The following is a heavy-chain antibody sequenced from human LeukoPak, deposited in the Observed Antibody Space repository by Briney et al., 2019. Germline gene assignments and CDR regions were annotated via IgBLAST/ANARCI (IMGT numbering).Heavy chain of an antibody. J-gene: IGHJ6*02. CDR3: ARVGDIVVVVAATGRRYGMDV. V-gene: IGHV4-34*01. D-gene: IGHD2-15*01. CDR2: INHSGST. CDR1: GGSFSGYY. Sequence: SETLSLTCAVYGGSFSGYYWSWIRQPPGKGLEWIGEINHSGSTNYNLSLKSRVTISVDTSKNQFSLKLSSVTAADTAVYYCARVGDIVVVVAATGRRYGMDVWGQGTTVTVSS.